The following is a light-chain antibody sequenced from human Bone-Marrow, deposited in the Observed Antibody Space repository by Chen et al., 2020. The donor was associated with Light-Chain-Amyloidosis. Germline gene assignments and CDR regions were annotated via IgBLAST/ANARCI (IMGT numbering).Light chain of an antibody. Sequence: QSVLTLPPSVSAAPGQKVTISCSGSNSNIGNNHVSWYQQFPGTAPKLLIYDNNKRPSGIPDRFSGSKSGTSATLGITGLQTGDEADYYCGTWDSSLSVVIFGGGTELTVL. V-gene: IGLV1-51*01. CDR1: NSNIGNNH. CDR3: GTWDSSLSVVI. J-gene: IGLJ2*01. CDR2: DNN.